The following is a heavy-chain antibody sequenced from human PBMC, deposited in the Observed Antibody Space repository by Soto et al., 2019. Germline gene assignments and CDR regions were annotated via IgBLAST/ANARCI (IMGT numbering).Heavy chain of an antibody. Sequence: LRLSCAASGFTFSSYGMHWVRQAPGKGLEWVAVIWYDGSNKYYADSVKGRFTISRDNSKNTLYLQMNSLRAEDTAVYYCARVKKGYSSSWPDYWGQGTLVTVSS. J-gene: IGHJ4*02. CDR1: GFTFSSYG. CDR3: ARVKKGYSSSWPDY. D-gene: IGHD6-13*01. V-gene: IGHV3-33*01. CDR2: IWYDGSNK.